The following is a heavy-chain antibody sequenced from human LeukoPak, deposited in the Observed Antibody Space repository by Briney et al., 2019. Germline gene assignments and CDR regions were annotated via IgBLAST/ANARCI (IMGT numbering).Heavy chain of an antibody. Sequence: GSLRLSCAASGFTFNSYSMNWVRQAPGKGLEWVSSISSGSSYIFYADSVKGRFTISRDNAKNSLYLQMNSLRAEDTAVYYCTRQVGVDDAFDIWGQGTMVTISS. CDR1: GFTFNSYS. CDR3: TRQVGVDDAFDI. CDR2: ISSGSSYI. D-gene: IGHD1-26*01. V-gene: IGHV3-21*01. J-gene: IGHJ3*02.